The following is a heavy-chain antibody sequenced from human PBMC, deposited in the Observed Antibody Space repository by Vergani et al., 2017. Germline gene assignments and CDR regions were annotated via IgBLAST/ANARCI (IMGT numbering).Heavy chain of an antibody. V-gene: IGHV3-23*01. CDR2: ITYNGGHT. J-gene: IGHJ6*04. CDR3: VKEISYYDTLTAYYGMDV. CDR1: GFTFNIYA. D-gene: IGHD3-9*01. Sequence: EVRLLESGGGLVQPGGSLRLSCAASGFTFNIYAMSWVRQAPGKGLEWVSTITYNGGHTYYADSVTGRFTISRDNSKNTLYLQMSSLRAEDTAVYFCVKEISYYDTLTAYYGMDVWGGGSTVTDSS.